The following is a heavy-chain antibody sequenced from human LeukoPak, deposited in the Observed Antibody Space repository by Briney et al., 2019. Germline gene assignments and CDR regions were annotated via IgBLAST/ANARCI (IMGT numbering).Heavy chain of an antibody. Sequence: GASVKVSCKASGYTFTSYDINWVRQATGQGLEWMGWMNPKSGNTGYAQKFQGRVTITRNTSISTAYMELSSLRSEDTAVYYCARGFNTPRYCSGGSCYSERFPGDYWGQGTLVTVSS. CDR3: ARGFNTPRYCSGGSCYSERFPGDY. D-gene: IGHD2-15*01. J-gene: IGHJ4*02. V-gene: IGHV1-8*03. CDR2: MNPKSGNT. CDR1: GYTFTSYD.